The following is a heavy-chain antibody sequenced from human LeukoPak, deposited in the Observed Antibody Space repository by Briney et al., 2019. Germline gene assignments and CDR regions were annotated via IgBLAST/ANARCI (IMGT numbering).Heavy chain of an antibody. J-gene: IGHJ4*02. Sequence: GGSLRLSCAASGFTFRKYGMNWVREAPGKGLEWVSGIGVGGTTYYAYSVKGRFTISRDTSKNTLYLQMNSLRAEDTAVYYCAKAQGYYDCWGQGTLVTVSS. CDR1: GFTFRKYG. D-gene: IGHD3-22*01. CDR2: IGVGGTT. V-gene: IGHV3-23*01. CDR3: AKAQGYYDC.